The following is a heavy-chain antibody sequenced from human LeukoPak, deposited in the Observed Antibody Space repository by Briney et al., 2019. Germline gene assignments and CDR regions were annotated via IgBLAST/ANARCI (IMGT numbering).Heavy chain of an antibody. D-gene: IGHD3-3*01. CDR3: ARDSNSDFWSGYYTNYFDY. V-gene: IGHV3-23*01. Sequence: GGSLRLSCATSGFTFSSYAMSWVRQAPGKGLEWVSTISPSGGVTFYSDSVKGRFTISRDNSKNTLYLQMNSLRTEDTAVYYCARDSNSDFWSGYYTNYFDYWGQGTLVTVSS. CDR1: GFTFSSYA. J-gene: IGHJ4*02. CDR2: ISPSGGVT.